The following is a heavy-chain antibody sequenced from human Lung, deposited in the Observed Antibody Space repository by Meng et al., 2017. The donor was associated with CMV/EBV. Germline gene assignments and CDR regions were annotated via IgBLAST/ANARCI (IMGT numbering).Heavy chain of an antibody. CDR3: ARRQYYGTESGN. Sequence: GESLKISCEGSGQTFTSDWIGWVRQAPGRGLEWVAIIYPAESDTRYTRYNPTFQGRVTITADKSINTAYLQWTSLRASDTAIYYCARRQYYGTESGNWGQGTXVTVYS. J-gene: IGHJ4*02. D-gene: IGHD3-16*01. V-gene: IGHV5-51*01. CDR2: IYPAESDTRYT. CDR1: GQTFTSDW.